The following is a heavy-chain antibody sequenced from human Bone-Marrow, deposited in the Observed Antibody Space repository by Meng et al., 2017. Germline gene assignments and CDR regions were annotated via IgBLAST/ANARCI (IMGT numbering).Heavy chain of an antibody. V-gene: IGHV1-8*01. CDR3: ARGYDSSGYYYKY. CDR1: GYTFTSYD. Sequence: QVQLVQVGGGVKEPGASVKVSCKASGYTFTSYDINWLRQATGQGLEWMGWMNPNSGNPGYAQKFQGRVTMTRNTSISTAYMELSSLRSEDTAVYYCARGYDSSGYYYKYWGQGTLVTVSS. J-gene: IGHJ4*02. D-gene: IGHD3-22*01. CDR2: MNPNSGNP.